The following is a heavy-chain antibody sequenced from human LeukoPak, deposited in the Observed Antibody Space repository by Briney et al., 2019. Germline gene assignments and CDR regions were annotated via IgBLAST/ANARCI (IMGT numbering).Heavy chain of an antibody. CDR2: ISSSSSTI. V-gene: IGHV3-48*04. J-gene: IGHJ6*03. D-gene: IGHD6-13*01. CDR1: GFTFSSYS. Sequence: GGSLRLSCAASGFTFSSYSMNWVRQAPGKGLEWASYISSSSSTIYYADSVKGRFTISRDNAKNSLYLQMNSLRAEDTALYYCARGGLSGISYYYYYMDVWGKGTTVTVSS. CDR3: ARGGLSGISYYYYYMDV.